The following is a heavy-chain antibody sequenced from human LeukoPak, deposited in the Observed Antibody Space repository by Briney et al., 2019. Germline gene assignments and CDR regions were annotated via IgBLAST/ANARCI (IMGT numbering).Heavy chain of an antibody. CDR3: ARPYYYDSRIDP. Sequence: PSQTLSLTSTVSGGSISSGDYYWSWIRQPPGKGLEWIAYMYYSGSTYYSPSLKSRVTMSADTSKNQLSLKLSSVTAADTAVYYCARPYYYDSRIDPWGQGILVTVSS. V-gene: IGHV4-30-4*01. J-gene: IGHJ5*02. D-gene: IGHD3-22*01. CDR2: MYYSGST. CDR1: GGSISSGDYY.